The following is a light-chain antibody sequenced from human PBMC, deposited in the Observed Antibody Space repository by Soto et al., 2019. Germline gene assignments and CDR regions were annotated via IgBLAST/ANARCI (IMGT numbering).Light chain of an antibody. V-gene: IGLV2-8*01. Sequence: QSVLTQPPSAYGSPGQSVAISSTGTSSDVGGSNSVSWYQKHPGKAPKHMIYEVNKRHSGVPDRFSGSKSGSTASLTASGLQAEEESEYFCCSSAPESTYVFGTGTKVTVL. J-gene: IGLJ1*01. CDR1: SSDVGGSNS. CDR2: EVN. CDR3: CSSAPESTYV.